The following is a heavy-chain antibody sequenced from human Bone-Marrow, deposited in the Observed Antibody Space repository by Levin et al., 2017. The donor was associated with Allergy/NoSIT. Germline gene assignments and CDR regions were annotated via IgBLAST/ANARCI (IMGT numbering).Heavy chain of an antibody. CDR2: IYPGDSDT. CDR1: GYNFNRHW. J-gene: IGHJ5*01. CDR3: ARTPGTAAWYRFDS. Sequence: GESLKISCKGSGYNFNRHWIGWVRQMPGKGLEWMGIIYPGDSDTRYSPSFQGQVTFSVDKSLNTAYLEWSSLNSSDTATYFCARTPGTAAWYRFDSWGQGTLVTVSS. D-gene: IGHD1-14*01. V-gene: IGHV5-51*01.